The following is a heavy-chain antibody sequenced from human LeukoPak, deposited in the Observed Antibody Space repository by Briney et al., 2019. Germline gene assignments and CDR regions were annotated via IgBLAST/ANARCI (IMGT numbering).Heavy chain of an antibody. CDR3: VKDQRAFGGVIPTNYFDY. CDR1: GFTFSSYA. V-gene: IGHV3-64D*06. J-gene: IGHJ4*02. CDR2: ISSNGGST. Sequence: PGGSLRLSCSASGFTFSSYAMHWVRQAPGKGLEYVSAISSNGGSTYYADSVRGRFTISRDNSKNTLYLQMSSLRAEDTAVYYCVKDQRAFGGVIPTNYFDYWGQGTLVTVSS. D-gene: IGHD3-16*02.